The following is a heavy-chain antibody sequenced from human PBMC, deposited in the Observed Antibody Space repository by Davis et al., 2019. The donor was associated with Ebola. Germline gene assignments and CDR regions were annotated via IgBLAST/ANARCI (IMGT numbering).Heavy chain of an antibody. V-gene: IGHV3-7*01. CDR1: GFTFSKAW. Sequence: GESLKISCAASGFTFSKAWMSWVRQAPGKGLEWVANINEDGSGQYYVDSVKGRFAMSRDNAKNSLYLQMNSLRVEDTAVYYCARYMGSSGIGYFDYWGQGTLVTVSS. D-gene: IGHD3-22*01. CDR3: ARYMGSSGIGYFDY. J-gene: IGHJ4*02. CDR2: INEDGSGQ.